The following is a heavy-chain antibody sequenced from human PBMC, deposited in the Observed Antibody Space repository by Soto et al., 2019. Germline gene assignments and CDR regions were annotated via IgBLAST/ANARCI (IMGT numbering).Heavy chain of an antibody. D-gene: IGHD6-13*01. Sequence: QVQLVESGGGVVQPGRSLRLSCAASGFTFSSYAMHWVRQAPGKGLEWVAVISYDGSNKYYADSVKGRFTISRDNSKNTLYLQMNSLRAEDTAVYYCARDRVAAAGYYYNGMDVWGQGTTVTVSS. CDR3: ARDRVAAAGYYYNGMDV. CDR1: GFTFSSYA. CDR2: ISYDGSNK. V-gene: IGHV3-30-3*01. J-gene: IGHJ6*02.